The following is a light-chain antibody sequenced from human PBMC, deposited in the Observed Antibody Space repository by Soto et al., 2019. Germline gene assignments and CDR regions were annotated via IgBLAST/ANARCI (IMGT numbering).Light chain of an antibody. J-gene: IGKJ4*01. CDR3: QQSNSSPPT. V-gene: IGKV1-39*01. CDR2: AAS. Sequence: DIQMTQSPSALSASVGDRVTITCRASQSITNYLNWYQHKPGQAPNLLIYAASTLQAGVPSRFRGSGSGPDFTLTITSLPTQDFANYFCQQSNSSPPTFGGGTKVDTK. CDR1: QSITNY.